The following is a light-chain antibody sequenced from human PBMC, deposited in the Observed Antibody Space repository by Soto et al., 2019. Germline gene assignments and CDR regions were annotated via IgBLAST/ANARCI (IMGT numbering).Light chain of an antibody. CDR2: EGS. Sequence: QPVLTQPASVSGSPGQSITISCTGTSSDVGSYNLVSWYQQHPGKAPKLMIYEGSKRPSGVSNRFSGSKSGNTASLTISGLQAEDEADYYCCSYAGRVFGTGTKLTVL. CDR3: CSYAGRV. V-gene: IGLV2-23*01. CDR1: SSDVGSYNL. J-gene: IGLJ1*01.